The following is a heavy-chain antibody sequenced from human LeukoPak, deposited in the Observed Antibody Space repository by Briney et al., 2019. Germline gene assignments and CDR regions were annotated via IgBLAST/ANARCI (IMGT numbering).Heavy chain of an antibody. D-gene: IGHD5-12*01. CDR2: IIPIFGTA. CDR3: ARGSSGYDWNFDY. V-gene: IGHV1-69*05. J-gene: IGHJ4*02. CDR1: GYTFTSYG. Sequence: SVKVSCKASGYTFTSYGISWVRQAPGQGLEWMGGIIPIFGTANYAQKFQGRVTITTDESTSTAYMELSSLRSEDTAVYCCARGSSGYDWNFDYWGQGTLVTVSS.